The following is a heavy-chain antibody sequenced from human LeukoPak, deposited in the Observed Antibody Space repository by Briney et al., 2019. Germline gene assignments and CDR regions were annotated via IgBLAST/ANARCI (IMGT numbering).Heavy chain of an antibody. CDR2: IYPGDSDI. Sequence: EESLKISCKGSGYSFTSSWIGWGRQMPGKGLEWMGIIYPGDSDIRYSPSFQGQLTISADKSISTAYLQWSSLKASGTAMYYCARQFGGNSEFDYWGQGTLVTVSS. CDR1: GYSFTSSW. D-gene: IGHD4-23*01. CDR3: ARQFGGNSEFDY. V-gene: IGHV5-51*01. J-gene: IGHJ4*02.